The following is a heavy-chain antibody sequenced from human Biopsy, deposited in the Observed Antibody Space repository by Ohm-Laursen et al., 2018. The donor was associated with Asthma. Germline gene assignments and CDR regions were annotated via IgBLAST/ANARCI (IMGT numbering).Heavy chain of an antibody. CDR3: ARGWNCGGDCYSLDS. V-gene: IGHV4-30-2*06. Sequence: SQTLSLTCAVSGDSIDSGDYSWTWIRQSPGGGLEWIGYIYRNGDTYYNPTLKNRFTISIDRSKNQFSLRLRCVTAADTAVYYCARGWNCGGDCYSLDSWGQGTLVTVSS. CDR2: IYRNGDT. D-gene: IGHD2-21*02. CDR1: GDSIDSGDYS. J-gene: IGHJ4*02.